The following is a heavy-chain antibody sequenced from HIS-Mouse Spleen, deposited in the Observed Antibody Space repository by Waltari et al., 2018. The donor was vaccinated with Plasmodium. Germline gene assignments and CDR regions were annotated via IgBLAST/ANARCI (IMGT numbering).Heavy chain of an antibody. V-gene: IGHV3-53*02. CDR2: IYSGGRT. Sequence: EVQLVETGGGLIQPGGSLRLSCAASGFTVSSNYMSWVRQAPGKGLGWVSVIYSGGRTYYADSVKGRFTISRDNSKNTLYLQMNSRRAEDTAVYYCARGNSGYSSSWYLFDYWGQGTLVTVSS. J-gene: IGHJ4*02. D-gene: IGHD6-13*01. CDR1: GFTVSSNY. CDR3: ARGNSGYSSSWYLFDY.